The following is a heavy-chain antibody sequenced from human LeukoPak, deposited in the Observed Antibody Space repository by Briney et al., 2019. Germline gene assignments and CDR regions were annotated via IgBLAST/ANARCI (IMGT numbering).Heavy chain of an antibody. V-gene: IGHV3-30*03. J-gene: IGHJ4*02. Sequence: GGSLRLSCAASGFTFSSYGMHWVRQAPGKGLEWVAVISYDGSNKYYADSVKGRFTISRDNSKNTLYLQMNSLRAEDTAVYYCARDLGYWGQGTLVTVSS. D-gene: IGHD7-27*01. CDR3: ARDLGY. CDR1: GFTFSSYG. CDR2: ISYDGSNK.